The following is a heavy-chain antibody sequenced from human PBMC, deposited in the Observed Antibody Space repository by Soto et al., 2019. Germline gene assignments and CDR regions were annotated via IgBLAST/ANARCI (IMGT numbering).Heavy chain of an antibody. V-gene: IGHV3-23*01. Sequence: PGGSLRLSCAASGFTVGSHAMSWVRQAPGKGLEWVSSISGSGDGTYYGDSVKGRFTISRDSSSSTLYLQMDNLRGEDTAVYFCTRSRRSILMVYGFGGMDVWRQGTTVTVSS. CDR1: GFTVGSHA. D-gene: IGHD2-8*01. CDR3: TRSRRSILMVYGFGGMDV. J-gene: IGHJ6*02. CDR2: ISGSGDGT.